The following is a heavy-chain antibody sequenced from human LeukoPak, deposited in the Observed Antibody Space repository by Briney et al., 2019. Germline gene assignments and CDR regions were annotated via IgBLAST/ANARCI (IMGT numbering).Heavy chain of an antibody. V-gene: IGHV3-9*01. CDR2: INWNSDTI. CDR3: VKDSGPGVPTYWYFDL. CDR1: GFTFDDYA. Sequence: GRSLRLSCAASGFTFDDYAMHWVRQAPGKGLEWVSGINWNSDTIDYADSVKGRFTISRDNAKNSLWLQMNSLRAEDTALYYCVKDSGPGVPTYWYFDLWGRGTLVTVSS. D-gene: IGHD3-10*01. J-gene: IGHJ2*01.